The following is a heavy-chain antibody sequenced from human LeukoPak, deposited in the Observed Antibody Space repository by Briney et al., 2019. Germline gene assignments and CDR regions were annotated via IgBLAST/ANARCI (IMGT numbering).Heavy chain of an antibody. D-gene: IGHD3-22*01. CDR2: INHSGST. CDR3: ARALGDSSGYYPNWFDP. CDR1: GGSFSGYY. J-gene: IGHJ5*02. Sequence: RSSETLSLTCAVYGGSFSGYYWSWIRQPPGKGLEWIGEINHSGSTNYNPSLKSRVTISVDTSKNQFPLKLSSVTAADTAVYYCARALGDSSGYYPNWFDPWGQGTLVTVSS. V-gene: IGHV4-34*01.